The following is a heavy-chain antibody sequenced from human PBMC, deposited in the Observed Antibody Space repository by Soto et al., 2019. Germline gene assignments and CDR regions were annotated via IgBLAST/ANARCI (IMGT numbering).Heavy chain of an antibody. CDR2: INAGNGNT. Sequence: GASVKVSCKASGYTFTSYAIHWVRQAPGQRLEWMGWINAGNGNTKYSQKFQGRVTITRDTSASTAYMELSSLRSEDTAVYYCARGGMVYAISRFDYWGQGTLVTVSS. CDR1: GYTFTSYA. CDR3: ARGGMVYAISRFDY. D-gene: IGHD2-8*01. J-gene: IGHJ4*02. V-gene: IGHV1-3*01.